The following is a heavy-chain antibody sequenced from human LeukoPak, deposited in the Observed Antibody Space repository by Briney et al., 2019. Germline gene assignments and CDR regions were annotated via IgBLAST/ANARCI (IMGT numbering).Heavy chain of an antibody. D-gene: IGHD3-9*01. J-gene: IGHJ4*02. CDR2: IYTSGSN. Sequence: SETLSLTCTVSGCSISSYYWSWIRQPAGKGLEWIGRIYTSGSNNYNPSLKSRVNMSVDTSKNQFSLKLSSVTAADTAVYYCARVGVVGGHFDWLYFAYWGQGTLVTVSS. V-gene: IGHV4-4*07. CDR3: ARVGVVGGHFDWLYFAY. CDR1: GCSISSYY.